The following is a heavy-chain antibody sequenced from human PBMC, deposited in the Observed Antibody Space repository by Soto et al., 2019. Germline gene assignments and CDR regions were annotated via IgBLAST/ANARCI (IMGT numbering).Heavy chain of an antibody. CDR2: IYPGDSDT. J-gene: IGHJ4*02. CDR1: GYSFTSYW. Sequence: GESLKVSCKGSGYSFTSYWIGWVRQMPGKGLEWMGIIYPGDSDTRYSPSFQGQVTISDDKSMSTAYLQWSSLKASDTAMYYYARQNRRQQLSSIIYYFDYWGQGTLVTVSS. D-gene: IGHD6-13*01. V-gene: IGHV5-51*01. CDR3: ARQNRRQQLSSIIYYFDY.